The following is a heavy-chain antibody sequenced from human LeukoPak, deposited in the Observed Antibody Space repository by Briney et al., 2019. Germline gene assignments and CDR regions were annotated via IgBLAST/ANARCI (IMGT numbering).Heavy chain of an antibody. CDR1: GFTFSTYS. CDR2: ISRGSKYI. D-gene: IGHD5-18*01. CDR3: ARALSYSYGSMDF. Sequence: GGALRLACVDSGFTFSTYSMNWVRQAPGKGPDWVSLISRGSKYIYNADSVKGGFTISRGNSKNSLYLQMDSLRVEDTAVYYCARALSYSYGSMDFWGQGTLVIVSS. V-gene: IGHV3-21*01. J-gene: IGHJ4*02.